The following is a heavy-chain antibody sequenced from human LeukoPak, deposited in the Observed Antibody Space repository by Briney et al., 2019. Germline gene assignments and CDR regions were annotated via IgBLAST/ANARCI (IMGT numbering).Heavy chain of an antibody. CDR3: AKDRAGSSGTRRGIDY. CDR2: ISSSGYI. CDR1: GFTFSSYS. V-gene: IGHV3-21*04. Sequence: PGGSLRLSCAASGFTFSSYSMNWVRQAPGKGLEWVSSISSSGYIYYADSVKGRFTISRDSSKNTVYLRMNSLRAEDTAVYYCAKDRAGSSGTRRGIDYWGQGTLVTVSS. D-gene: IGHD3-10*01. J-gene: IGHJ4*02.